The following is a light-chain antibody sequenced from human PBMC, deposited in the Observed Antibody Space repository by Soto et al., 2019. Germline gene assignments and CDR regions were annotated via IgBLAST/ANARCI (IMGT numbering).Light chain of an antibody. V-gene: IGKV3-15*01. CDR2: GAS. J-gene: IGKJ1*01. Sequence: EIVMTQSPATLSVSPVERATLSCRASQSVGNNLAWYQQKPGQAPRLLIHGASIRATGVPARFSGSGSGTEFTLTISSLPSEDFAVYYCQQCDDWPRTFGQGTKVEIK. CDR1: QSVGNN. CDR3: QQCDDWPRT.